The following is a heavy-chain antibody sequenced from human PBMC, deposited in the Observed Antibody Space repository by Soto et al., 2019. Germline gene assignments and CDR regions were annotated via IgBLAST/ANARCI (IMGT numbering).Heavy chain of an antibody. J-gene: IGHJ5*02. CDR2: IYYSGTT. CDR3: ARVRDCSGGTCYSWWFDP. Sequence: QVQLQESGPGLVKPSETLSLTCTVSGGSISSYYWSWIRQPPGKGLEWIGHIYYSGTTNYSPSLKSRVTISVDTSKRQLSLKLSSVTAADTAVYYCARVRDCSGGTCYSWWFDPWGQGTLVTVSS. D-gene: IGHD2-15*01. V-gene: IGHV4-59*01. CDR1: GGSISSYY.